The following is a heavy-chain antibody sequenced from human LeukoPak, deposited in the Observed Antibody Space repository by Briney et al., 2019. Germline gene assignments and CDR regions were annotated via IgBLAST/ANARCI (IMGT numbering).Heavy chain of an antibody. V-gene: IGHV4-59*01. J-gene: IGHJ6*03. D-gene: IGHD4-11*01. CDR1: GGSISSYY. Sequence: PSETLSLTCTVSGGSISSYYWSWIRQPPGKGLEWIGYIYYSGSTNYYPSLKSRVTISVDTSKNQFSLKLSSVTAADTAVYYCARVNPYDYSNYSYYYYYMDVWGKGTTVTVSS. CDR2: IYYSGST. CDR3: ARVNPYDYSNYSYYYYYMDV.